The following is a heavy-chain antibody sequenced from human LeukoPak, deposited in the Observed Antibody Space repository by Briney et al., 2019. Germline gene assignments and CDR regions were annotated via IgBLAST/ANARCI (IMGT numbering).Heavy chain of an antibody. CDR1: GYTFTSYW. J-gene: IGHJ4*02. Sequence: GESLKISCKGSGYTFTSYWIGWVRQMPGKGLEWMGIIFPGDSDTRYSLSFQGQVTISADKSISTAYLQWSSLKASDTAMYYCARRLVATGLDYWGQGTLVTVSS. CDR3: ARRLVATGLDY. V-gene: IGHV5-51*01. CDR2: IFPGDSDT. D-gene: IGHD2-8*02.